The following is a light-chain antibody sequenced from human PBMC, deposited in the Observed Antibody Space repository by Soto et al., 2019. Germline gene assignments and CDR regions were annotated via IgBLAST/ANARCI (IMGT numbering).Light chain of an antibody. J-gene: IGLJ3*02. CDR1: SSDVGGYSY. Sequence: QSVLTQPASVSGSPGQSITISCTGTSSDVGGYSYVSWYQQHPGTAPKLMIYEVSNRPSGVSDRFSGSRSGNTASLTISGLQAEDESDYYCISYTSSSTWVLGGGTQLTVL. V-gene: IGLV2-14*01. CDR3: ISYTSSSTWV. CDR2: EVS.